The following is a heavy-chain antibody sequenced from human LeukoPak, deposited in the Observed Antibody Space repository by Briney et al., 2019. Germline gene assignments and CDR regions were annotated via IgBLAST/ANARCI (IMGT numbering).Heavy chain of an antibody. Sequence: PGGSLRLSCAASGFTFSTYNMNWVRQAPGKGLEWVSSISSSSNYIYYADSVKGRFTISKDNAKNSLYLQMNSLRAEDTDVYYCARDVGASAPDAFDIWGQGTMVTVSS. D-gene: IGHD1-26*01. CDR2: ISSSSNYI. CDR1: GFTFSTYN. CDR3: ARDVGASAPDAFDI. V-gene: IGHV3-21*01. J-gene: IGHJ3*02.